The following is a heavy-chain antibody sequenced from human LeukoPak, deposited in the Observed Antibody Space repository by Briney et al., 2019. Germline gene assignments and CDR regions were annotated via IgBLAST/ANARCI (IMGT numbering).Heavy chain of an antibody. Sequence: PSETLSLTCAVSGGSFSGYYWSWIRQPPGKGLEWIGEINHSGSTNYNPSLKSRVTISVDTSKNQFSLKLSSVTAADTAVYYCARRIRLYSSSLDYWGQGTLVTVSS. D-gene: IGHD6-13*01. CDR1: GGSFSGYY. CDR3: ARRIRLYSSSLDY. V-gene: IGHV4-34*01. J-gene: IGHJ4*02. CDR2: INHSGST.